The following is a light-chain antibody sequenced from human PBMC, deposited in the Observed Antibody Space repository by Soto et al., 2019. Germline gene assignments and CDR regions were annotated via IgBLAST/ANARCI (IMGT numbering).Light chain of an antibody. Sequence: EIVLTQSPGTLSLSPGESAALSCRASQSVSNNFLAWYQRKPGQAPRLLIYGASYRATDIPYRFSGSGSGTDFTLTITRLEPDDFAVYYCQQYGGSPPTFGQGTKVEVK. V-gene: IGKV3-20*01. CDR3: QQYGGSPPT. J-gene: IGKJ1*01. CDR2: GAS. CDR1: QSVSNNF.